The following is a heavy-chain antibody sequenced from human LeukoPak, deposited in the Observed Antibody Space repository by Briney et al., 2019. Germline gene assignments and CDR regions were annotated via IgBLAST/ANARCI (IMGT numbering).Heavy chain of an antibody. CDR3: ASEGYCTNGVCYGGDY. CDR2: ISAYNGNT. J-gene: IGHJ4*02. V-gene: IGHV1-18*01. D-gene: IGHD2-8*01. CDR1: GYTFTSYG. Sequence: ASVKVSCKASGYTFTSYGISWVRQAPGQGLEWMGWISAYNGNTNYAQKLQGRVTMTTDTSTSTAYMELRSLRSDDTAVYYCASEGYCTNGVCYGGDYWGQGTLVTVSS.